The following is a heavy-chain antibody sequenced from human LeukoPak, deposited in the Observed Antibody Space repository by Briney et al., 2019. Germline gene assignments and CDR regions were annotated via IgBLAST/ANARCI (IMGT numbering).Heavy chain of an antibody. CDR2: ISSSSSYI. Sequence: GGSLRLSCAASGFTFSSYSMNWVRQAPGKGLEWVSSISSSSSYIYYADSVKGRFTISRDNAKNSLYLQMNSLRAEDTAVYYCAGSTVVLPSTINWFDPWGQGTLVTVSS. D-gene: IGHD4-23*01. CDR1: GFTFSSYS. CDR3: AGSTVVLPSTINWFDP. V-gene: IGHV3-21*01. J-gene: IGHJ5*02.